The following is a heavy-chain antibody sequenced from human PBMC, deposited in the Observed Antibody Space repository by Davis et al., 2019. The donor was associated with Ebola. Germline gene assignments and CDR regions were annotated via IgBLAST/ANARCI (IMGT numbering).Heavy chain of an antibody. CDR2: LSATGSHS. Sequence: GESLKISCAASGFTFSTYAMSWVRQAPGKGLEWVSTLSATGSHSYYADSVRGRFTISRDNSKSTLYLQMSSLRDEDTAVYYCAKGSIAVALFDYWGQGTLVTVSS. V-gene: IGHV3-23*01. CDR3: AKGSIAVALFDY. D-gene: IGHD6-19*01. CDR1: GFTFSTYA. J-gene: IGHJ4*02.